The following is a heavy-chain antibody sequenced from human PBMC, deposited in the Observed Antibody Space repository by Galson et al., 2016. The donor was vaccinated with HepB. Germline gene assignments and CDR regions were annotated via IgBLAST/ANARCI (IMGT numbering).Heavy chain of an antibody. CDR1: GYSLTDLS. D-gene: IGHD1-1*01. Sequence: SVKVSCKVSGYSLTDLSIHWVRQAPGKGLEWMGGFDPEAGETIYAQKFQGRVTMTEDTSTDTAYMDLRSLRSDDTAIYYCARARNLAMTGTSYYFDYWGQGTLITVSS. J-gene: IGHJ4*02. CDR2: FDPEAGET. V-gene: IGHV1-24*01. CDR3: ARARNLAMTGTSYYFDY.